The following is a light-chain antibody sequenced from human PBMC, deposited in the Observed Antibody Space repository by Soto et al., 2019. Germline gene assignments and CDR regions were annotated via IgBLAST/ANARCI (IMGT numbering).Light chain of an antibody. CDR1: SSDIGGYNY. V-gene: IGLV2-14*03. CDR2: DVS. Sequence: QSALTQPASMSGSPGQSITISCTGTSSDIGGYNYVSWYQQHPGKAPKLMIYDVSNWPSGISDRFSGSRSGNTASLTISGLQPEDEADYYCGSYTSTDSLIFGGGTKLTVL. J-gene: IGLJ2*01. CDR3: GSYTSTDSLI.